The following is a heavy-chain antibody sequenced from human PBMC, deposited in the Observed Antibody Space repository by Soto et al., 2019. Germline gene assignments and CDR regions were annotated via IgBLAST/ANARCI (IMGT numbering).Heavy chain of an antibody. J-gene: IGHJ6*02. CDR3: ARSFSGYDSNYYYFYGMDV. CDR1: GYTFTSYD. Sequence: GASVKVSCKASGYTFTSYDINWVRQATGQGLEWMGWMNPNSGNTGYAQKFQGRVTMTRNTSISTAYMELSSLRSEDTAVYYCARSFSGYDSNYYYFYGMDVWGQGTTVTVSS. V-gene: IGHV1-8*01. CDR2: MNPNSGNT. D-gene: IGHD5-12*01.